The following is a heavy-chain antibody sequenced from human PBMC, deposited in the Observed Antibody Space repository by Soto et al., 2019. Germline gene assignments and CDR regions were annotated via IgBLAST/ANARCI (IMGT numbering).Heavy chain of an antibody. CDR3: AKEPSNSSSWPMSGND. CDR2: ISYDGSNK. D-gene: IGHD6-13*01. J-gene: IGHJ4*02. CDR1: GFTFSSYA. Sequence: QVQLVESGGGVVQPGRSLRLSCAASGFTFSSYAMHWVRQAPGKGLEWVAVISYDGSNKYYADSVKGRFTISRDNSKNTLYLQMNSLRAEDTAVYYCAKEPSNSSSWPMSGNDWGQGTLVTVSS. V-gene: IGHV3-30-3*01.